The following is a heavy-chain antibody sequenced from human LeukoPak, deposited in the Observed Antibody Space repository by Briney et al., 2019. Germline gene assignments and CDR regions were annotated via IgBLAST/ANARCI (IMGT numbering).Heavy chain of an antibody. V-gene: IGHV3-23*01. J-gene: IGHJ4*02. CDR1: GFTFSSYA. D-gene: IGHD3-22*01. CDR2: ISGSGGST. CDR3: AKEKEWDYYDSSGYYPERYFDY. Sequence: GGSLRLSCAASGFTFSSYAMSWVRQAPGKGLEWVSAISGSGGSTYYADSVKGRFTISRDNSKNTLYLQVNSLRAEDTAVYYCAKEKEWDYYDSSGYYPERYFDYWGQGTLVTVSS.